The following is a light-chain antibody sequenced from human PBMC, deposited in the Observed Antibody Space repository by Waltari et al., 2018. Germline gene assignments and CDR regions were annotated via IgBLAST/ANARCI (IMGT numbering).Light chain of an antibody. CDR1: SSDVGGYNY. V-gene: IGLV2-11*01. Sequence: QSALTQPRSVSGSPGQSVTISCTGTSSDVGGYNYVSWYQQHPGKAPKLMIYDVTNRPSGVPDRFSGSKSGNTASLTISGLQSEDEADYYCCSYAGSYSVVFGGWTKLTVL. CDR2: DVT. CDR3: CSYAGSYSVV. J-gene: IGLJ2*01.